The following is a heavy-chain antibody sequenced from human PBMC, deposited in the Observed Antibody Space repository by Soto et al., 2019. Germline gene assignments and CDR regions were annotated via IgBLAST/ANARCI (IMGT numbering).Heavy chain of an antibody. D-gene: IGHD3-22*01. Sequence: NPGGSLRLSCAASGFTFSSYEMNWVRQAPGKGLEWVSSISSSSSYIYYADSVKGRFTISRDNAKNSLYLQMNSLRAEDTAVYYYARDWGYYDSSGYVVWGQGTLVTVSS. CDR3: ARDWGYYDSSGYVV. J-gene: IGHJ4*02. V-gene: IGHV3-21*01. CDR1: GFTFSSYE. CDR2: ISSSSSYI.